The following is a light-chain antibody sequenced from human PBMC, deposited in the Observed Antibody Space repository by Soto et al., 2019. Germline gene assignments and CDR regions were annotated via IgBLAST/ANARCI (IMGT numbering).Light chain of an antibody. J-gene: IGKJ1*01. V-gene: IGKV1-5*03. CDR1: EFISKS. CDR3: QHYNSYLET. CDR2: KAS. Sequence: DIQITQSPSTLSASVGDRVTITCRASEFISKSLAWYQQKPGTAPKLLIYKASSLESGVPSRFSGSGSGTEFTLTSSSLQPDDFATYYCQHYNSYLETFGQGTKVEIK.